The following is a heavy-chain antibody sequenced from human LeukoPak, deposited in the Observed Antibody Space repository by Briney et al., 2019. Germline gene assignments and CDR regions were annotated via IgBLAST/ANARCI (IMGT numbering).Heavy chain of an antibody. CDR2: ITGRGETT. D-gene: IGHD3-10*01. J-gene: IGHJ5*01. CDR1: GFNFRGCA. CDR3: AKDVIRGDITYFES. Sequence: GESLRLSCTASGFNFRGCAMSWVRQGTGKGLEWVAGITGRGETTYYAESVKGRFTISRDNSENTLFLQVNSLRAEDTAVYYCAKDVIRGDITYFESWGQGTLVAVSS. V-gene: IGHV3-23*01.